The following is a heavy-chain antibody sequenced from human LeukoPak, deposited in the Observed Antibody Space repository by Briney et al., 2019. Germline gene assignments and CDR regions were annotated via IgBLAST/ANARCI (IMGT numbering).Heavy chain of an antibody. CDR1: GFSFSTYS. V-gene: IGHV3-23*05. J-gene: IGHJ4*02. CDR3: SKDVVPDSGWDLDY. CDR2: IYNSGSKT. D-gene: IGHD6-19*01. Sequence: GGSLGLSCTASGFSFSTYSMTWVRQGPGKGLEWVSSIYNSGSKTFYADSVKGRFTISRDNSKNTLYLQMNSLTAEDTAIYYCSKDVVPDSGWDLDYWGQGTLVTVSS.